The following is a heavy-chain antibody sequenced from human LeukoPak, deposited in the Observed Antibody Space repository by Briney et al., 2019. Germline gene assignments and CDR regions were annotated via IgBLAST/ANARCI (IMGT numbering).Heavy chain of an antibody. J-gene: IGHJ6*04. Sequence: EGPSLTCALHGDSFRGYYSSWIRHPPRKGLEWVGEINHRIGINYNLSLKSRVNISVATSQNQCSLQLRSVTATDTAVYYCARVGVSGYCSSTSCYVTYSSGMDVWGKGTTVTVSS. CDR2: INHRIGI. D-gene: IGHD2-2*01. CDR1: GDSFRGYY. CDR3: ARVGVSGYCSSTSCYVTYSSGMDV. V-gene: IGHV4-34*01.